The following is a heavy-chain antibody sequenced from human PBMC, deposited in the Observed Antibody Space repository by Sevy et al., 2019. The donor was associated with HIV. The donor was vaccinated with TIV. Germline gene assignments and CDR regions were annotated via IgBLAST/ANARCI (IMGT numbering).Heavy chain of an antibody. CDR1: GFTFRSYS. V-gene: IGHV3-21*01. D-gene: IGHD3-3*01. J-gene: IGHJ6*02. CDR2: ISDSSNYI. CDR3: ARDMRLFGVVVGMDV. Sequence: GGCLRLSCAASGFTFRSYSMNWVRQAPGKGLEWVSSISDSSNYIYYGESVKGRFTISRDNAKKSLFLQMNSLRAEDPAVYYCARDMRLFGVVVGMDVWGQGTTVTVSS.